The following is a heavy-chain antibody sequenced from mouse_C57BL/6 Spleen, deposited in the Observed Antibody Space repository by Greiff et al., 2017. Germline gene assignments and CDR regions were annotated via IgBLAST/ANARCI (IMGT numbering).Heavy chain of an antibody. D-gene: IGHD1-3*01. CDR3: ARGEWGAMDY. Sequence: EVNVVESGGGLVKPGGSLKLSCAASGFTFSDYGMHWVRQAPEKGLEWVAYISSGSSTIYYADTVKGRFTISRDNAKNTLFLQMTSLRSEDTAMYYCARGEWGAMDYWGQGTSVTVSS. CDR2: ISSGSSTI. J-gene: IGHJ4*01. V-gene: IGHV5-17*01. CDR1: GFTFSDYG.